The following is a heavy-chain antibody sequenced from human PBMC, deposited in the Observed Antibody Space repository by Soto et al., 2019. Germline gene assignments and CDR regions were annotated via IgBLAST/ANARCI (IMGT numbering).Heavy chain of an antibody. CDR2: ISANNGDR. CDR1: GYSFTNYG. Sequence: QVLLVQSGAEVKKPGASLKVSCKTSGYSFTNYGITWVRQAPGQGLEGMGWISANNGDRKLAQKVQDRVSLSIDTSTSTVYMELWSLRSDVTAVYYCARDSSYNDFWGCVMEPYSYNMDVWGQGTTVTVSS. D-gene: IGHD3-3*01. V-gene: IGHV1-18*01. CDR3: ARDSSYNDFWGCVMEPYSYNMDV. J-gene: IGHJ6*02.